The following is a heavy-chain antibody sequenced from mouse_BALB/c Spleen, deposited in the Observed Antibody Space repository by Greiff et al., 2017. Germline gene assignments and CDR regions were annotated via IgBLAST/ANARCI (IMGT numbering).Heavy chain of an antibody. D-gene: IGHD2-3*01. CDR3: TRGRNDGYSAFDY. CDR1: GYTFTSYY. CDR2: INPSNGGT. J-gene: IGHJ2*01. V-gene: IGHV1S81*02. Sequence: QVQLQQSGAELVKPGASVKLSCKASGYTFTSYYMYWVKQRPGQGLEWIGGINPSNGGTNFNEKFKSKATLTVDKSSSTAYMQLSSLTSEDSAVYYCTRGRNDGYSAFDYWGQGTTLTVSS.